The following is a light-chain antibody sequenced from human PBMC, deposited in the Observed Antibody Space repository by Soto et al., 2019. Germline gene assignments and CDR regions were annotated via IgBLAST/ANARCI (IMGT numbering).Light chain of an antibody. J-gene: IGKJ1*01. CDR1: QSISSRY. CDR2: DTS. V-gene: IGKV3-20*01. Sequence: EIVLTQSPGTLSLSPGERATLSCRASQSISSRYLAWYQQKPGQAPRLLTYDTSSRATGIPDRFSGSGSGTDVTLTINRLEPEDYAGYHCQQYHSAPRTVGQGTKVYIK. CDR3: QQYHSAPRT.